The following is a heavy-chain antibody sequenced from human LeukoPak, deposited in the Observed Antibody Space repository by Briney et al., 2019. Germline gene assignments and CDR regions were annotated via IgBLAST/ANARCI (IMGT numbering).Heavy chain of an antibody. CDR1: GGSISSGSYY. Sequence: SETLSLTCTVSGGSISSGSYYWSWIRQPAGKGLEWIGRIYTSGSTNYNPSLKSRVTISVDTSKNQFSLKLSSVTAADTAVYYCARVGLGYGSRFDYWGQGTLVTVSS. V-gene: IGHV4-61*02. CDR2: IYTSGST. CDR3: ARVGLGYGSRFDY. D-gene: IGHD3-10*01. J-gene: IGHJ4*02.